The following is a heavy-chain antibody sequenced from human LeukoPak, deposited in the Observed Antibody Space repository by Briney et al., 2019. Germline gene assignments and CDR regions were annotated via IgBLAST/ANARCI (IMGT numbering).Heavy chain of an antibody. CDR3: ERGLRGATNGSDI. Sequence: GGSLRLSCAVSGFTFSDHYISWIRQAPGKGLEWVSYISGSGSAIYSADSVRGRFTISRDTGKNSLYPQMKSLSAEDTAVYYCERGLRGATNGSDIWGQGTMVTVSS. D-gene: IGHD1-26*01. CDR2: ISGSGSAI. V-gene: IGHV3-11*01. J-gene: IGHJ3*02. CDR1: GFTFSDHY.